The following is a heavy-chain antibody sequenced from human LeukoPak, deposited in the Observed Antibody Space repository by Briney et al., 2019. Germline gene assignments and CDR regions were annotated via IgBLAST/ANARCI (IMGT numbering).Heavy chain of an antibody. CDR1: GGSISSSSYY. D-gene: IGHD3-22*01. J-gene: IGHJ6*02. CDR3: ARGSIDSSGYYDNMDV. V-gene: IGHV4-39*07. CDR2: IYYSGST. Sequence: PSETLSLTCAVSGGSISSSSYYWGWIRQPPGKGLEWIGSIYYSGSTYYNPSLKSRVTISVDTSKNQFSLKLSSVTAADTAVYYCARGSIDSSGYYDNMDVWGQGTTVTVSS.